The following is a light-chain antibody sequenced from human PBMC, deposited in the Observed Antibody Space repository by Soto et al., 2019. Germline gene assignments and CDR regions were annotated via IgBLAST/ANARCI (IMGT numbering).Light chain of an antibody. CDR1: SSDVGGYNY. CDR3: SSYTPSSTYV. V-gene: IGLV2-14*03. Sequence: QYALTQPASVSGSPGQSITISCTGTSSDVGGYNYVSWYQQYPGKAPKLMIYDVSSRPSGVSNRFSGSKSGNTASLTISGLQAEDEADYHCSSYTPSSTYVFGTGTKLTVL. J-gene: IGLJ1*01. CDR2: DVS.